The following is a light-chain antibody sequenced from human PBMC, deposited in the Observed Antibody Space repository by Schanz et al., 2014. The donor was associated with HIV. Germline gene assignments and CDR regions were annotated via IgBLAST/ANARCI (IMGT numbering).Light chain of an antibody. Sequence: QSVLTQPPSVSAAPGQRVTISCTGSSSNIGAGYDVHWYQQLPGTAPKLLIYGNSNRPSGVPDRFSGSKSGTSASLAIAGLQVEDEAEYFCQSYDSSLGYVFGTGTKLTVL. CDR2: GNS. CDR1: SSNIGAGYD. V-gene: IGLV1-40*01. CDR3: QSYDSSLGYV. J-gene: IGLJ1*01.